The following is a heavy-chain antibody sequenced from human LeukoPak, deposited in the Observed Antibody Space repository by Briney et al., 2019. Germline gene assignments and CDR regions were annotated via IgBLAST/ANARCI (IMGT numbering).Heavy chain of an antibody. CDR1: GFTFSSYA. CDR2: ISGSGGST. D-gene: IGHD3-22*01. CDR3: ARSVYDSGGYYRVLDY. V-gene: IGHV3-23*01. J-gene: IGHJ4*02. Sequence: GGSLRLSCAASGFTFSSYAMSWVRQAPGKGLEWVSAISGSGGSTYYADSVKGRFTISRDNSKNTLYLQMNSLRAGDTAVYYCARSVYDSGGYYRVLDYWGQGTLVTVSS.